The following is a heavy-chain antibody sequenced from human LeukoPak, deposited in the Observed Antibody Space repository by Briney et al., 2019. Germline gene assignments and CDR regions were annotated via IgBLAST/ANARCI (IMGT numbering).Heavy chain of an antibody. V-gene: IGHV3-23*01. D-gene: IGHD3-10*01. Sequence: PGGSLRLSCAASGFTFSSYAMSWVRQAPGKGLEWVSAISGSGGSTYYADSVKGRFTISRDTSKNTLYLQMNSLRAEDTAVYYCANRGRQPPKIYYGTGSYWDYYFDYWGQGTLVTVSS. CDR3: ANRGRQPPKIYYGTGSYWDYYFDY. CDR1: GFTFSSYA. J-gene: IGHJ4*02. CDR2: ISGSGGST.